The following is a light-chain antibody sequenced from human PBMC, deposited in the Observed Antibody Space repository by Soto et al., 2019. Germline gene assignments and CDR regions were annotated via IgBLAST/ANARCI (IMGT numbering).Light chain of an antibody. CDR3: SAWDDSLSGSWV. CDR1: SSNIGSNF. J-gene: IGLJ3*02. CDR2: RDN. Sequence: QSVLTQPPSASGTPGQRVTISCSGSSSNIGSNFVYWYQQLPGTAPTLLIYRDNNRPSGVPDRFSGSKSGTSASLAISGLRSEDEDDYYCSAWDDSLSGSWVFGGGTKLTVL. V-gene: IGLV1-47*01.